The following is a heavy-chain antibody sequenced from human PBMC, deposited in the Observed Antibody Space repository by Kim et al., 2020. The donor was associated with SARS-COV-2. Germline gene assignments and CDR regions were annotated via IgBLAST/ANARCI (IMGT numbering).Heavy chain of an antibody. CDR2: ISASGGST. D-gene: IGHD3-10*01. Sequence: GGSLRLSCAASGFTFSSYALSWVRQAPGKGLEWVSAISASGGSTFYADSVKGRFTISRDNSQKTLYLQMNRLRAEDTAIYYCAKGAILTLVRGRYFDDWGQGTLGTVSS. V-gene: IGHV3-23*01. J-gene: IGHJ4*02. CDR1: GFTFSSYA. CDR3: AKGAILTLVRGRYFDD.